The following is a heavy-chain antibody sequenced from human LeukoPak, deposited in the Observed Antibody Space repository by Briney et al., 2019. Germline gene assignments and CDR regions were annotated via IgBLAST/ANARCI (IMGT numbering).Heavy chain of an antibody. CDR2: TYYSGRT. V-gene: IGHV4-61*01. Sequence: SETLSLTCTVSGGSVSSGSYYWSWIRQPPGKGLEWIGYTYYSGRTDYNPSLKSRVTISVDTSKNQFSLKLSSATAANTAVYYCARWAMTRGINSFDYWGQGTRVTVSS. CDR3: ARWAMTRGINSFDY. D-gene: IGHD3-10*01. J-gene: IGHJ4*02. CDR1: GGSVSSGSYY.